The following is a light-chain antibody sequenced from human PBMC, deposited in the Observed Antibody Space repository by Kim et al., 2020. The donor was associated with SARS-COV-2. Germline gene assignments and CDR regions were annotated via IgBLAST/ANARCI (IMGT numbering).Light chain of an antibody. Sequence: GQKDTISCTGSSSNIGNNYVSWYQQLPGTAPKLLIYDNNKRPSGIPDRFSGSKSGTSATLGITGLQTGDEADYYCGTWDSSLSAVVFGGGTQLTVL. CDR3: GTWDSSLSAVV. CDR1: SSNIGNNY. J-gene: IGLJ2*01. V-gene: IGLV1-51*01. CDR2: DNN.